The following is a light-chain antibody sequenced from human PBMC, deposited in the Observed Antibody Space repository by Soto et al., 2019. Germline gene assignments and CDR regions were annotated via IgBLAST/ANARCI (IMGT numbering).Light chain of an antibody. J-gene: IGKJ2*01. CDR3: QQYGSSPYT. CDR1: QSVSSTY. V-gene: IGKV3-20*01. CDR2: GAS. Sequence: VVRTQYTGTLSLSPVERATLSCRASQSVSSTYLAWYQQNPGQAPSLLTYGASSRATGIPDRFSGSGSGTDFTLSISRLEPEDFAVYYCQQYGSSPYTFR.